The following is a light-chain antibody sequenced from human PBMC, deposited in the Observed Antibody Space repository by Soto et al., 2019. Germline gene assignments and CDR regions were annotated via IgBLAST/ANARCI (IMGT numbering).Light chain of an antibody. CDR2: GAS. CDR1: QSVSSSS. CDR3: QQYGSSPRT. J-gene: IGKJ1*01. Sequence: EIVLTQSPGTLSLSPGERATLSCRASQSVSSSSLAWYPQKPGQAPRLLIYGASSRATGIPDRFSCSGSGTDFTLTISRLEPEDFAVYYCQQYGSSPRTFGQGTKVEIK. V-gene: IGKV3-20*01.